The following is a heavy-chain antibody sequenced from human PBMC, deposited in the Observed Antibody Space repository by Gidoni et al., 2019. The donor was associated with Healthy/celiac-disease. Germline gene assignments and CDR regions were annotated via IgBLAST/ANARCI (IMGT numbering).Heavy chain of an antibody. J-gene: IGHJ3*02. CDR3: TTAGIVGATDAFDI. V-gene: IGHV3-15*01. CDR1: GFTFSNAW. Sequence: EVQPVESGGGVVKPGGALRLACAASGFTFSNAWMSWVRQAPGKGLEWVGRIKSKTDGGTTAYAAPVKGRFTISRDDSKNTLYLQMNSLKTEDTAVYYCTTAGIVGATDAFDIWGQGTMVTVSS. D-gene: IGHD1-26*01. CDR2: IKSKTDGGTT.